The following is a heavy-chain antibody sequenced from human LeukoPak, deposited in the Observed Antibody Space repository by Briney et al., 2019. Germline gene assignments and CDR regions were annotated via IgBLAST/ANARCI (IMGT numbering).Heavy chain of an antibody. CDR2: ISGSGGST. V-gene: IGHV3-23*01. Sequence: GGSLRLSCAASGFTFSSYGMSWVRQAPGKGLEWVSAISGSGGSTYYADSVKGRFTISRDNSKNTLYLQMNSLRAEDTAVYYCAKALWWELRGLDYWGQGTLVTVSS. D-gene: IGHD1-26*01. CDR3: AKALWWELRGLDY. J-gene: IGHJ4*02. CDR1: GFTFSSYG.